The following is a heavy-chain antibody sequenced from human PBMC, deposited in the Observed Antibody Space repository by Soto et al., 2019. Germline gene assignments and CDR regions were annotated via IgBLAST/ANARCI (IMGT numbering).Heavy chain of an antibody. J-gene: IGHJ4*02. V-gene: IGHV3-48*01. CDR3: ARDEGDFEGPGNFDY. D-gene: IGHD2-21*02. CDR2: ISSSSSTI. Sequence: GGSLRLSCAASGFTFSSYSMNWVRQAPGKGLEWVSYISSSSSTIYYADSVKGRFTISRDNAKNSLYLQMNSLRAEDTAVYYCARDEGDFEGPGNFDYWGQGTLVTVSS. CDR1: GFTFSSYS.